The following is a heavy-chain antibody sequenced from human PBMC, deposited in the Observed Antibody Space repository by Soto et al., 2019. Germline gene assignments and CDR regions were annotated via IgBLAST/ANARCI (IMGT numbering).Heavy chain of an antibody. CDR3: ATVGLVITNAWYFEL. D-gene: IGHD3-22*01. Sequence: QVQLVQSGAEVKKPGSSVQVSCKASGGTFSSSAISWVRQAPGQGLEWMGGIIPIFGKANYARKFQGRVTITADKSTSTAYMEVSSLRTEPTAVYYGATVGLVITNAWYFELWGRGTLVTVSS. CDR1: GGTFSSSA. V-gene: IGHV1-69*06. CDR2: IIPIFGKA. J-gene: IGHJ2*01.